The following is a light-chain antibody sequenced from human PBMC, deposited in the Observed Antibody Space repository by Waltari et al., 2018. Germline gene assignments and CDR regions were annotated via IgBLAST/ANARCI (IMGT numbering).Light chain of an antibody. CDR1: RGISNS. CDR3: QQYYSTLWT. CDR2: AAS. J-gene: IGKJ1*01. V-gene: IGKV1-NL1*01. Sequence: DIQMTQSPSSLSASVGDRVTITCRASRGISNSLAWYQQKPGKAPKLLLYAASRLESGVPSRFSGSGSGTDYTLTISSLQPEDFATYYCQQYYSTLWTFGQGTKVEIK.